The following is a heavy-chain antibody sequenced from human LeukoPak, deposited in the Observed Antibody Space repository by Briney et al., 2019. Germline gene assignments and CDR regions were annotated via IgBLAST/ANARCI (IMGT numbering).Heavy chain of an antibody. CDR3: VRGASLSLHY. J-gene: IGHJ4*02. CDR2: INQDGSEK. V-gene: IGHV3-7*01. Sequence: GGSLRLSCAASGFTFSSYWMSWVCQAPGKGLEWVASINQDGSEKYYVDSVKGRFTISRDNAKKSLYLQMNSLRAEDTAVYYCVRGASLSLHYWGQGTLVTVSS. CDR1: GFTFSSYW. D-gene: IGHD2-2*01.